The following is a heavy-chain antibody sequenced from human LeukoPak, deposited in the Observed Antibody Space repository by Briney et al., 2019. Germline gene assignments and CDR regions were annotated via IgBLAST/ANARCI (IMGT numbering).Heavy chain of an antibody. CDR1: GFTFSSYA. Sequence: QPGGSLRLSCAASGFTFSSYAMSWVRQAPGKGLEWVSAISGSGGCTYYADSVKGRFTISRDNSKHTLYLQMNSLRAEDTAVYYCATGYSSSWYSYYYYYGMDVWGQGTTVTVSS. CDR2: ISGSGGCT. V-gene: IGHV3-23*01. J-gene: IGHJ6*02. D-gene: IGHD6-13*01. CDR3: ATGYSSSWYSYYYYYGMDV.